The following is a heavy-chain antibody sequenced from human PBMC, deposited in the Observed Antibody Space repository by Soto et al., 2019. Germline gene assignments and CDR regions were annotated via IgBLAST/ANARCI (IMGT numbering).Heavy chain of an antibody. Sequence: PSETLSLTCAVYGGSFSGYYWSWIRQPPGKGLEWIGEINHSGSTNYNPSLKSRVTISVDTSKNQFSLKLSSVTAADTAVYYCARFVRGGPHSGYDSIPGWFDPWGQGTLVTVSS. J-gene: IGHJ5*02. CDR1: GGSFSGYY. D-gene: IGHD5-12*01. V-gene: IGHV4-34*01. CDR2: INHSGST. CDR3: ARFVRGGPHSGYDSIPGWFDP.